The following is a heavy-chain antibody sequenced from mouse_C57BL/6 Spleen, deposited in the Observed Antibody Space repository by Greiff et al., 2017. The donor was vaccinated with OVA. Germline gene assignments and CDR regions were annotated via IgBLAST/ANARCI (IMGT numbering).Heavy chain of an antibody. CDR1: GYSFTSYY. V-gene: IGHV1-66*01. Sequence: VKLMESGPELVKPGASVKISCKASGYSFTSYYIHWVKQRPGQGLEWIGWIYPGSGNTTYNEKFKGKATLTADTSSSTAYIQHSSLTSEDSAVYYCARWQTGTWFAYWGQGTLVTVSA. CDR3: ARWQTGTWFAY. CDR2: IYPGSGNT. D-gene: IGHD4-1*01. J-gene: IGHJ3*01.